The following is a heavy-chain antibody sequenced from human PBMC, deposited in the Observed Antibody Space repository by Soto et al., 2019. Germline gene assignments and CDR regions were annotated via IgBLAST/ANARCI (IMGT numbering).Heavy chain of an antibody. CDR1: GFTFSSYA. V-gene: IGHV3-23*01. CDR3: AKMYGDSSRTAYFDY. J-gene: IGHJ4*02. D-gene: IGHD4-17*01. CDR2: ISGSGGST. Sequence: EVQLLESGGGLVQPGGSLRLSCAASGFTFSSYAMSWVRQAPGKGLEWVSAISGSGGSTYYADSVKGRFTISRDNSKNTLYLQMNGLRDDDTAVYYCAKMYGDSSRTAYFDYWGQGTPVTVSS.